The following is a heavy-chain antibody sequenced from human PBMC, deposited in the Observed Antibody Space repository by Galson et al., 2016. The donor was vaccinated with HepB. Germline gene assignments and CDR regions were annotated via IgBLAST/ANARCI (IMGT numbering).Heavy chain of an antibody. CDR3: ARDENRLGIDYSFDC. Sequence: SLRLSCAASGFTFSDYYMSWIRQAPGKGLEWVSFISGSGFSTNYAGSVRGRFTISRDIAKNSVHLEMNNLRAEDTAVYYCARDENRLGIDYSFDCWGQGTLVTVSS. D-gene: IGHD5-12*01. CDR2: ISGSGFST. CDR1: GFTFSDYY. V-gene: IGHV3-11*06. J-gene: IGHJ4*02.